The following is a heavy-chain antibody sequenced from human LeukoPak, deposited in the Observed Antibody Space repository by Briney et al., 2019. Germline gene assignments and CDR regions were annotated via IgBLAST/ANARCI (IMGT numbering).Heavy chain of an antibody. D-gene: IGHD6-13*01. CDR1: GFTFSSYG. CDR3: AKVRDSSSWSYYYYYYGMDV. V-gene: IGHV3-30*18. J-gene: IGHJ6*04. CDR2: ISYDGTNK. Sequence: GRSLRLSCAASGFTFSSYGMHWVRQAPGKGLEWVAVISYDGTNKYYADSVKGRFTISRYNSKNTLYLQMNSLRAEDTAVYYCAKVRDSSSWSYYYYYYGMDVWGKGTTVTVSS.